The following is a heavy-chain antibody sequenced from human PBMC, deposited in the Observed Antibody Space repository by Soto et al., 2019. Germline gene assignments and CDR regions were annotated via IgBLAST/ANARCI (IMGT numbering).Heavy chain of an antibody. D-gene: IGHD3-3*02. CDR1: GFTLSSYA. CDR3: ARELSTAGWYDP. CDR2: ISYDGSNK. Sequence: SLRLSCAASGFTLSSYAMHWVLQAPGKGLEWVAVISYDGSNKYYADSVKGRFTISRDNYKNTLYLQMNSLRAEDTAVYYCARELSTAGWYDPWAQGTLVGVSS. V-gene: IGHV3-30*03. J-gene: IGHJ5*02.